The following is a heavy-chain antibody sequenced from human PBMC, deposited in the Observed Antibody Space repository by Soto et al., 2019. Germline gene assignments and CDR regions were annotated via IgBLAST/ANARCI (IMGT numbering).Heavy chain of an antibody. D-gene: IGHD3-10*01. CDR3: ARGWGTITMVRGVFDY. CDR2: INHSGST. V-gene: IGHV4-34*01. J-gene: IGHJ4*02. Sequence: SETLSLTCAVYGGSFSGYYWSWIRQPPGKGLEWIGEINHSGSTNYNPSLKSRVTISVDTSKNQFSLKLSSVTAADTAVYYCARGWGTITMVRGVFDYWGQGTLVTVSS. CDR1: GGSFSGYY.